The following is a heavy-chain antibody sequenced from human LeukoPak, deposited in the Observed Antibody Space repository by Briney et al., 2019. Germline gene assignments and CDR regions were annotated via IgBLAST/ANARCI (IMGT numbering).Heavy chain of an antibody. CDR1: GSIFTSYW. V-gene: IGHV5-51*01. D-gene: IGHD1-26*01. Sequence: GASLQISCKGSGSIFTSYWIGWVRQLPGKGLEWMGIIYTGDSDTRYSPSLQGQVTITDDKNNRTGYRKWRSLKAAGAAMYYCARHSVRGSYSGYWGQGTLVTVSS. CDR3: ARHSVRGSYSGY. J-gene: IGHJ4*02. CDR2: IYTGDSDT.